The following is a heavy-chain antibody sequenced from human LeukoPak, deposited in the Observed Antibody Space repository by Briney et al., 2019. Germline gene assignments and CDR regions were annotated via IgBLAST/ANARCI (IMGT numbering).Heavy chain of an antibody. J-gene: IGHJ4*02. V-gene: IGHV1-46*01. CDR2: INPSGGST. CDR1: GYTFTSYY. Sequence: ASVKVSCKASGYTFTSYYMHWVRQAPGQGLEWMGIINPSGGSTSYAQKFQGRGTMTKDTSTSTVYMELSSLRSEDTAVYYCAREGDTAISFAYWGQGTLVTVSS. CDR3: AREGDTAISFAY. D-gene: IGHD5-18*01.